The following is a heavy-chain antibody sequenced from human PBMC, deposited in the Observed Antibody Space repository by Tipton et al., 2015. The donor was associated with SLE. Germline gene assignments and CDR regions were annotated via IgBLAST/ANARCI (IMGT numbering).Heavy chain of an antibody. Sequence: QLVQSGGDLVQPGGSLRLSCAASGFTFSSYGMSWVRQRLGKGLEWVSGMNANGGSTYYAQSVRGRFTVSRDLGKYTLDLQMHRLGVEDTAIYYCAKNRGYSGYEVPDSWGQGTLVIVSA. D-gene: IGHD5-12*01. CDR2: MNANGGST. CDR1: GFTFSSYG. J-gene: IGHJ4*02. CDR3: AKNRGYSGYEVPDS. V-gene: IGHV3-23*04.